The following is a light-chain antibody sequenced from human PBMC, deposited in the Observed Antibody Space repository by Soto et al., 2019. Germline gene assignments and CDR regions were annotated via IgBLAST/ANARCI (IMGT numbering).Light chain of an antibody. J-gene: IGKJ4*01. CDR3: QQYGSSALP. CDR2: GTS. Sequence: EIVLTQSPGTLSLSPGERATLSCRASQSVSSSYLVGYQQRPCQPPRLLIYGTSNRAAGIPDRFTGTGYGTEFTLTIYRLEPEDSAVYYGQQYGSSALPFGGGTKVEIK. V-gene: IGKV3-20*01. CDR1: QSVSSSY.